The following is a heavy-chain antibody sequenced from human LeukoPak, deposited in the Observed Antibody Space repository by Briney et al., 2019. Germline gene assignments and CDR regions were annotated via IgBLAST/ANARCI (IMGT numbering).Heavy chain of an antibody. V-gene: IGHV4-34*01. CDR3: ARVISVVRGAHNWFDP. CDR2: IYYSGST. D-gene: IGHD3-10*01. Sequence: PSETLSLTCAVYGGSFSGYYWGWIRQPPGKGLEWIGSIYYSGSTYYNPSLKSRVTISVDTSKNQFSLKLSSVTAADTAVYYCARVISVVRGAHNWFDPWGQGTLVTVSS. J-gene: IGHJ5*02. CDR1: GGSFSGYY.